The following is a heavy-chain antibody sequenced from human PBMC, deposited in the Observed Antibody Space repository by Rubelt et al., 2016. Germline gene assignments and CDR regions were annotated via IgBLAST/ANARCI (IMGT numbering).Heavy chain of an antibody. CDR3: AKVPWELPEGFDY. V-gene: IGHV3-23*01. Sequence: GLEWVSAISGSGGSTYYADSVKGRFTISRDNSKNTLYLQMNSLRAEDTAVYYCAKVPWELPEGFDYWGQGTLVTVSS. D-gene: IGHD1-26*01. CDR2: ISGSGGST. J-gene: IGHJ4*02.